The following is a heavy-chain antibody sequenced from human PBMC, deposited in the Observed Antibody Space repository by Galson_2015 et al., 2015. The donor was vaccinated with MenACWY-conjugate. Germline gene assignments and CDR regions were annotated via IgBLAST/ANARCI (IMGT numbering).Heavy chain of an antibody. V-gene: IGHV3-23*01. CDR3: AKHRRYTSDCFES. D-gene: IGHD6-19*01. CDR1: GFTFSSYA. Sequence: SLKLSCKASGFTFSSYAMSWVRQAPGKGLEWVASISASGASTYDSDSVKGRFTISRDNSKNTLYLQMNSLRAEDTAVYYCAKHRRYTSDCFESWGQGALVTVSS. J-gene: IGHJ5*01. CDR2: ISASGAST.